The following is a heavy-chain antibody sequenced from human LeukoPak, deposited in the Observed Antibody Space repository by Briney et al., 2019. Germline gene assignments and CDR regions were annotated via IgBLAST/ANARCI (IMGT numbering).Heavy chain of an antibody. CDR3: ARVGTIFGVVTHYNMDV. CDR2: IRQDGSEK. D-gene: IGHD3-3*01. CDR1: GFTFSSYW. V-gene: IGHV3-7*01. Sequence: GGSLRLSCAASGFTFSSYWMSWVRQAPGKGLEWVANIRQDGSEKYYVDSVKGRFTISRDNAKNSLYLQMSSLRAEDTAVYYCARVGTIFGVVTHYNMDVWGKGTTVIVSS. J-gene: IGHJ6*03.